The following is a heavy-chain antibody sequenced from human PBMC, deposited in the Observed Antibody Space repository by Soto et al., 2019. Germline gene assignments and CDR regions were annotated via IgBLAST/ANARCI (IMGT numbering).Heavy chain of an antibody. V-gene: IGHV1-2*02. CDR1: GYTFTGYY. CDR3: ARDWGYSSSWPLG. Sequence: ASVKVSCKASGYTFTGYYMHWVRQAPGQGLEWMGWINPNSGGTNYAQKFQGRVTMTRDTSISTAYMELRRLRSDDTAVYYCARDWGYSSSWPLGWGQGTLVTVSS. J-gene: IGHJ4*02. CDR2: INPNSGGT. D-gene: IGHD6-13*01.